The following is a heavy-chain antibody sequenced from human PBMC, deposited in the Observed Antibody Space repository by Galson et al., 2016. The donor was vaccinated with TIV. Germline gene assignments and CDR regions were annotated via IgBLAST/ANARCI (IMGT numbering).Heavy chain of an antibody. CDR3: ARGLLGASVGYDV. CDR1: GFTFSDYW. Sequence: SLRLSCAASGFTFSDYWMNWVRQVPGKGLVWVSRVETDGSSTNYADSVKGRITISRDNAKNTVYLQMNSLRAEDTAVYYCARGLLGASVGYDVWGQGTMVTVSS. CDR2: VETDGSST. J-gene: IGHJ3*01. D-gene: IGHD1-26*01. V-gene: IGHV3-74*01.